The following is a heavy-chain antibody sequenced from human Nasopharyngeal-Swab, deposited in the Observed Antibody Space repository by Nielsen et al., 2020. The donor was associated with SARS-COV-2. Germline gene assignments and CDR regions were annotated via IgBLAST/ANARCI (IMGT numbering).Heavy chain of an antibody. J-gene: IGHJ6*02. CDR1: GGTFRCYA. CDR2: LIPIFGTA. D-gene: IGHD6-6*01. Sequence: SVKVPCKASGGTFRCYAISWVRHAPGQALEWMGGLIPIFGTANYAQKFQGRVTITADESTSTAYMELGSLRSEDTAVYYGARVRGRSSSFQGGMDVWGQGTTVTVSS. V-gene: IGHV1-69*13. CDR3: ARVRGRSSSFQGGMDV.